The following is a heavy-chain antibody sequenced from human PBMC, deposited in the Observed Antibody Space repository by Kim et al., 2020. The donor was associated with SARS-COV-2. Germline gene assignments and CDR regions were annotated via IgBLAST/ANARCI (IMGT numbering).Heavy chain of an antibody. CDR3: ASHLALYGSGSYEADDAEYFQH. D-gene: IGHD3-10*01. Sequence: GESLKISCKGSGYSFTSYWISWVRQMPGKGLEWMGRIDPSDSYTNYSPSFQGHVTISADKSISTAYLQWSSLKASDTAMYYCASHLALYGSGSYEADDAEYFQHWGQGTLVTVSS. CDR2: IDPSDSYT. V-gene: IGHV5-10-1*01. J-gene: IGHJ1*01. CDR1: GYSFTSYW.